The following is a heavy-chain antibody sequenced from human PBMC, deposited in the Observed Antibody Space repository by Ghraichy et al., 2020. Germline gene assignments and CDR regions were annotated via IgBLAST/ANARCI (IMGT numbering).Heavy chain of an antibody. CDR1: GYTFTSYD. CDR3: ARVGYSSGWKRGGYYYYYGMDV. V-gene: IGHV1-8*01. D-gene: IGHD6-19*01. Sequence: ASVKVSCKASGYTFTSYDTNWVRQATGQGVKWMGWMNPNSGNTGYAQKFQGRVTMTRNTSISTAYMELSSLRSEDTAVYYCARVGYSSGWKRGGYYYYYGMDVWGQGTTVTVSS. J-gene: IGHJ6*02. CDR2: MNPNSGNT.